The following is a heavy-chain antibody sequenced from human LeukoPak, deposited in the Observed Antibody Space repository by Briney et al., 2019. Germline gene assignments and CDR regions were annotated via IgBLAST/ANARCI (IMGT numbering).Heavy chain of an antibody. V-gene: IGHV3-43*02. CDR3: AKGPDYGNFGYYYYYMDV. CDR1: GFTFDDYA. D-gene: IGHD4-11*01. Sequence: GGSLRLSCAASGFTFDDYAMHWVRQAPGKGLEWVSLISANGGTTYYADSVKGGFTISRDTSKNSLYLQMNSLRTEDTALYSCAKGPDYGNFGYYYYYMDVWGKGTTVTVSS. CDR2: ISANGGTT. J-gene: IGHJ6*03.